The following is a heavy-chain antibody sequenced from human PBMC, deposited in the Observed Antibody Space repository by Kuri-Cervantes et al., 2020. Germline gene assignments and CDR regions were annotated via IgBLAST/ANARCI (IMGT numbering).Heavy chain of an antibody. CDR2: ISYDGSNK. Sequence: GGSLRLSCAASGFTFSSYAMHWVRQAPGKGLEWVAVISYDGSNKYYAYSVKVRFTISRDNSQNTLYLQMNILRAADTAVYYCAKAGYYDILTGCLSHWGQGTLVTVSS. V-gene: IGHV3-30-3*01. CDR3: AKAGYYDILTGCLSH. D-gene: IGHD3-9*01. J-gene: IGHJ4*02. CDR1: GFTFSSYA.